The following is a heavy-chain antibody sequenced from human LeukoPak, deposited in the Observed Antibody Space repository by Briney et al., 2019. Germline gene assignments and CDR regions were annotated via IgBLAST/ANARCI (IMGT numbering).Heavy chain of an antibody. CDR3: AKVQETYYDILTGSEYYYGMDV. D-gene: IGHD3-9*01. Sequence: PGRSLRLSCAASGFTFSSYGMHWVRQAPGKGLEWVAVIWYDGSNKYYADSVKGRFTISRDNSKNTLYLQMDSLRAEDTAVYYCAKVQETYYDILTGSEYYYGMDVWGQGTTVTVSS. CDR1: GFTFSSYG. CDR2: IWYDGSNK. V-gene: IGHV3-33*06. J-gene: IGHJ6*02.